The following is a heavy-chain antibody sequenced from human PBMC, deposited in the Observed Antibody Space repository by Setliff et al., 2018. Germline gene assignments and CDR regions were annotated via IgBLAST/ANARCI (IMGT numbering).Heavy chain of an antibody. V-gene: IGHV4-39*07. D-gene: IGHD1-1*01. Sequence: PSETLSLTCTVSGDSINSFPYYWGWIRQPPGKGLEWIGVVHYSGTTYYNPSLKSRLTMSVDTSKNQFSLKLSTVTAADTAVYYCARRPSWNRPDCFDPWGQGTLVTVSS. CDR3: ARRPSWNRPDCFDP. CDR1: GDSINSFPYY. J-gene: IGHJ5*02. CDR2: VHYSGTT.